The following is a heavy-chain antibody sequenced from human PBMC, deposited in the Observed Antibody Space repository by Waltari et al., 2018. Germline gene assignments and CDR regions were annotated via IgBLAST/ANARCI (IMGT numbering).Heavy chain of an antibody. Sequence: QVQLVESGGGVVQPGRSLRLSCAASGLTFSSYAMHWVRQAPGKGLEWVAVISYDGSNKYYADSVKGRFTISRDNSKNTLYLQMNSLRAEDTAVYYCARGPGLWGRRTLVTVSS. CDR2: ISYDGSNK. CDR3: ARGPGL. V-gene: IGHV3-30-3*01. D-gene: IGHD7-27*01. CDR1: GLTFSSYA. J-gene: IGHJ2*01.